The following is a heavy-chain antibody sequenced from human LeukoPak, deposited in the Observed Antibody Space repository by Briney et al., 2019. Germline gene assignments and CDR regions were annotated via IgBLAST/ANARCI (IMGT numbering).Heavy chain of an antibody. Sequence: GGSLRLSCAASGFTFRSYAMTWVRQTPGKGLEWVSGISGSGGSTYYADSVKGRFTISRDNSKNTLYLLMNSLRAEDTAVYYCARRSGIAVAGAFDYWGQGTLVTVSS. CDR3: ARRSGIAVAGAFDY. V-gene: IGHV3-23*01. CDR2: ISGSGGST. CDR1: GFTFRSYA. D-gene: IGHD6-19*01. J-gene: IGHJ4*02.